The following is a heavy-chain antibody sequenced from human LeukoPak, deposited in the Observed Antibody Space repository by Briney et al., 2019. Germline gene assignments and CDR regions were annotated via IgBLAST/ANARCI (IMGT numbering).Heavy chain of an antibody. J-gene: IGHJ4*02. CDR3: AKEPLGYCSGGSCLPYFDY. V-gene: IGHV3-30*18. CDR2: ISYDGSNK. D-gene: IGHD2-15*01. Sequence: GRSLRLSCAASGFTFSSYGMHWVRQAPGKGLEWVAGISYDGSNKYYADSVKGRFTISRDNSKNTLYLQMNSLRAEDTAVYYCAKEPLGYCSGGSCLPYFDYWGQGTLVTVSS. CDR1: GFTFSSYG.